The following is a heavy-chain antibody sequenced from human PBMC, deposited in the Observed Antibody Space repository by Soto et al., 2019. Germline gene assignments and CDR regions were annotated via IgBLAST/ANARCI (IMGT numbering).Heavy chain of an antibody. CDR3: AKDTNITIFGVVIHYYYYYMDV. CDR2: ISYDGSNK. V-gene: IGHV3-30*18. CDR1: GFTFSSYG. J-gene: IGHJ6*03. D-gene: IGHD3-3*01. Sequence: GGSLRLSCAASGFTFSSYGMHWVRQAPGKGLEWVAVISYDGSNKYYADSVKGRFTISRDNSKNTLYLQMNSLRAEDTAVYYCAKDTNITIFGVVIHYYYYYMDVWGKGTTVTV.